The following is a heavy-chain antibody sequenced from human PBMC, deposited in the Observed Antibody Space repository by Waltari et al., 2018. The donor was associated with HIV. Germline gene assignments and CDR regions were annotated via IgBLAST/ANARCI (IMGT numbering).Heavy chain of an antibody. D-gene: IGHD3-3*01. J-gene: IGHJ6*02. CDR1: GGSISSSSYY. V-gene: IGHV4-39*07. CDR3: ARELRFLEWLFEV. CDR2: IYYSGST. Sequence: QLQLQESGPGLVKPSETLSLTCTVSGGSISSSSYYWGWIRQPPGKGLEWIGSIYYSGSTYYNPSLKSRVTISVDTSKNQFSLKLSSVTAADTAVYYCARELRFLEWLFEVWGQGTTVTVSS.